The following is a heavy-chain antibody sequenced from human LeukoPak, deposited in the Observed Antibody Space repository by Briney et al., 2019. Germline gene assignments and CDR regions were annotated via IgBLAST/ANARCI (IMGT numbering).Heavy chain of an antibody. CDR3: AREGTSRYCSSSPNFDY. CDR2: IYYSGST. V-gene: IGHV4-59*01. J-gene: IGHJ4*02. D-gene: IGHD6-6*01. CDR1: GGSISSYY. Sequence: SETLSLTCTVSGGSISSYYWSWIRQPPGKGLEWIGYIYYSGSTNYNPSLKSRVTISVDTSKNQFSLKLSSVTAADTAVYYCAREGTSRYCSSSPNFDYWGQGTLVTVSS.